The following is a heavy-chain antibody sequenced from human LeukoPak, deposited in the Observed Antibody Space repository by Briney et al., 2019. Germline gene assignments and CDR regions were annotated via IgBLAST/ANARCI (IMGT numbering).Heavy chain of an antibody. CDR3: ARGPTSESGSSTHMFDY. J-gene: IGHJ4*02. D-gene: IGHD6-6*01. Sequence: GASVKVSCKASGYTFSSYAISWVRQAPGQGLEWMGRIIPILGIANYAQKFQGRVTITADKSTSTAYMELSSLRSEDTAVYYCARGPTSESGSSTHMFDYWGQGTLVTVSS. CDR2: IIPILGIA. CDR1: GYTFSSYA. V-gene: IGHV1-69*04.